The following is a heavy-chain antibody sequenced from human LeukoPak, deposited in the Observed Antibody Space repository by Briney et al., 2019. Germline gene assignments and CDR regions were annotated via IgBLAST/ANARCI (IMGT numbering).Heavy chain of an antibody. J-gene: IGHJ4*02. D-gene: IGHD3-10*01. CDR3: PGRYGPGPV. CDR1: GYTFAGHH. V-gene: IGHV1-2*02. Sequence: ASVKVSCKASGYTFAGHHVHWVRQAPGHGLEWMGWILPDGRDTKYAQKFQDRMTMTTDTSTNTAYMELTRVTPDDTAVYYCPGRYGPGPVWGQGTLITASP. CDR2: ILPDGRDT.